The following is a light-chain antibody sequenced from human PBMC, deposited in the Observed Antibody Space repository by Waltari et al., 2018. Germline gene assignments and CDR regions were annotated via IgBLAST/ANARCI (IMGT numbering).Light chain of an antibody. J-gene: IGLJ2*01. CDR3: GTWDSSLSAGVV. CDR2: DNN. Sequence: NIGNNYVSWYQQLPGTAPKLLIYDNNKRPSGIPDRFSGSKSGTSATLGITGLQTGDEADYYCGTWDSSLSAGVVFGGGTKLTVL. V-gene: IGLV1-51*01. CDR1: NIGNNY.